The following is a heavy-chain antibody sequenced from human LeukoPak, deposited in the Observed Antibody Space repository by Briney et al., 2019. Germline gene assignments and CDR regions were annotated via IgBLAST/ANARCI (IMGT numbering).Heavy chain of an antibody. Sequence: PGRSLRLSCAASAFTFDDYAMHWVRQAPGKGLEWVSGISWNSGSIGYADSVKGRFTISRDNAKNSLYLQMNSLRAEDTALYYCAKDITFGGVIGSYYFDYWGQGTLVTVSS. CDR3: AKDITFGGVIGSYYFDY. D-gene: IGHD3-16*02. CDR1: AFTFDDYA. CDR2: ISWNSGSI. J-gene: IGHJ4*02. V-gene: IGHV3-9*01.